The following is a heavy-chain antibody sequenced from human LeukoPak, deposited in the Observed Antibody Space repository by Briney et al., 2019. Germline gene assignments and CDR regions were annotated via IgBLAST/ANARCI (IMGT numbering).Heavy chain of an antibody. V-gene: IGHV3-30-3*01. Sequence: PGRSLRLSCAASGFTFNTYTIHWVRQAPGKGLEWVAVISYDGGNQYYADSVKGRFTISRHNSKNTLYLQMNSLRAEDTAVYYCARVSYYGSGSLGYWGQGTLVTVSS. D-gene: IGHD3-10*01. J-gene: IGHJ4*02. CDR2: ISYDGGNQ. CDR1: GFTFNTYT. CDR3: ARVSYYGSGSLGY.